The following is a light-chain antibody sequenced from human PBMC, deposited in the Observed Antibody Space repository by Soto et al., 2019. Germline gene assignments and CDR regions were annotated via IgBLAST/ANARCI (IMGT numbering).Light chain of an antibody. J-gene: IGKJ1*01. CDR3: QQYNSYSPT. Sequence: DIQMTQSPSTLSASVGDKVTITCRASQSISSWVAWYQQKPGKAPKVLIYKASTLESGVPSNFSGSGSGTEFTLTISSLQSDDSATYYCQQYNSYSPTFGQGTKVDIK. V-gene: IGKV1-5*03. CDR1: QSISSW. CDR2: KAS.